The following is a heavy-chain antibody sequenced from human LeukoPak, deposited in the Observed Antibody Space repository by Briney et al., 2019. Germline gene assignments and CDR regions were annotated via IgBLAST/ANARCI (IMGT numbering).Heavy chain of an antibody. CDR1: GITLSNYG. D-gene: IGHD3-22*01. Sequence: GGSLRLSCAVAGITLSNYGMSWVRQAPGKGLEWVAGISGSGGGTNYADSVKGRFTISRDNPRNTLHLQMNSLRAEDTAVYFCAKRGVVIRVILVGFHKEAYYFDSWGQGALVTVSS. CDR2: ISGSGGGT. V-gene: IGHV3-23*01. J-gene: IGHJ4*02. CDR3: AKRGVVIRVILVGFHKEAYYFDS.